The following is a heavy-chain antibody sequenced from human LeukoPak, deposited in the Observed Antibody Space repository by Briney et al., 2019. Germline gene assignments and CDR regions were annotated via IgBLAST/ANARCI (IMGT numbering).Heavy chain of an antibody. CDR2: ISSAGGTI. D-gene: IGHD3-10*01. J-gene: IGHJ4*02. V-gene: IGHV3-48*03. CDR1: GFTFSSYE. Sequence: GGSLRLSCIASGFTFSSYEMNWVRQAPGKGLEWISYISSAGGTIYYADSVKGRFTISRDNAKNSLYLQMNSLRAEDTAVYYCTRFYGSGPFYFDYWGQGALVTVSS. CDR3: TRFYGSGPFYFDY.